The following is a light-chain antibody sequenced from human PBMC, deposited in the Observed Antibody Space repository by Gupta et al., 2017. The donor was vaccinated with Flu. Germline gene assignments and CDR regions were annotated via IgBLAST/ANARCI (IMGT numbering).Light chain of an antibody. CDR3: SADAGGNKFV. CDR1: SSDVGSYNF. CDR2: EVT. J-gene: IGLJ1*01. V-gene: IGLV2-8*01. Sequence: VTVSCTGASSDVGSYNFVSWYQEHPDKTRKLIIYEVTKRPAGVPGRFSGSKSGNTASLTVSGHQDEEEADYYCSADAGGNKFVFGTGTRVTVL.